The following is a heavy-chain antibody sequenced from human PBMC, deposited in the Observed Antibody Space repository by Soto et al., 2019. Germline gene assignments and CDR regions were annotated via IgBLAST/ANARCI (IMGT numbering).Heavy chain of an antibody. CDR3: AREGGGDTEWLRPYNWFDP. D-gene: IGHD5-12*01. V-gene: IGHV1-18*01. J-gene: IGHJ5*02. CDR2: ISAYNGNT. Sequence: ASVKVSCKASGYTFTSYGISWVRQAPGQGLEWMGWISAYNGNTNYAQKLQGRVTMTTDTSTSTAYMELRSLRSDDTAVYYCAREGGGDTEWLRPYNWFDPWGQGTLVTVSS. CDR1: GYTFTSYG.